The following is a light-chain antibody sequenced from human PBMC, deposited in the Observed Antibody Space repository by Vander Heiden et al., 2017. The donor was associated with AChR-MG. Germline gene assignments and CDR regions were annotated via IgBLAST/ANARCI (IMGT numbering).Light chain of an antibody. J-gene: IGKJ1*01. CDR1: QSVSSN. CDR2: GAS. Sequence: EIVMTQSPGTLSVSPGERATLSCRASQSVSSNLAWYQQKPGQPPRLLIYGASTRATGIPARFSDSGSGTGFTLTISSLQSEDCALYYCQQDNNWPRTFGQGTKVEIK. V-gene: IGKV3-15*01. CDR3: QQDNNWPRT.